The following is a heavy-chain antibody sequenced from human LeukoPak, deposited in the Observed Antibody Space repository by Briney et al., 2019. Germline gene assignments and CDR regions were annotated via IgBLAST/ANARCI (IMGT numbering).Heavy chain of an antibody. Sequence: RASVEVSCKASGYTFSGYYLNWVRQAPGQGLEWMGWINPDSGGAIYAQKFQGRVTMTRDTSTNTAYMELRSLRSDDTAVYYCAKVNGRKVVGAPEMGYYYYYYMDVWGKGTTVTVSS. CDR3: AKVNGRKVVGAPEMGYYYYYYMDV. V-gene: IGHV1-2*02. D-gene: IGHD1-26*01. CDR2: INPDSGGA. J-gene: IGHJ6*03. CDR1: GYTFSGYY.